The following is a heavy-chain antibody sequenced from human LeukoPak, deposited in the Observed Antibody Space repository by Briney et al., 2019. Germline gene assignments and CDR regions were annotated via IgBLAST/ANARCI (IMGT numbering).Heavy chain of an antibody. Sequence: GGSLRLSCAASGFTFSFYAMSWVRQAPGKGLEWVAGITSSGNTTYYADSVKGRFTISRDNSKNTLYLQMNSLRAEDTAVYYCARESGDYGDYWGQGTLVTVSS. CDR2: ITSSGNTT. CDR3: ARESGDYGDY. CDR1: GFTFSFYA. V-gene: IGHV3-23*01. J-gene: IGHJ4*02. D-gene: IGHD1-26*01.